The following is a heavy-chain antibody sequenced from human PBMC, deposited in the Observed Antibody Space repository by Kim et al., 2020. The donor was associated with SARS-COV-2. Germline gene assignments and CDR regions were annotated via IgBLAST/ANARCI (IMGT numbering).Heavy chain of an antibody. CDR2: ISGSGGST. J-gene: IGHJ4*02. CDR1: GFTFSSYA. V-gene: IGHV3-23*01. CDR3: AKDLWASGGYYSDY. Sequence: GGSLRLSCAASGFTFSSYAMSWVRQAPGKGLEWVSAISGSGGSTYYADSVKGRFTISRDNSKNTLYLQMNSLRAEDTAVYYCAKDLWASGGYYSDYWGQGTLVTVSS. D-gene: IGHD3-22*01.